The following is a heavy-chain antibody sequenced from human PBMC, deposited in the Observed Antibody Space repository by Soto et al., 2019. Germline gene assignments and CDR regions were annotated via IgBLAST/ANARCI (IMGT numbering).Heavy chain of an antibody. CDR3: ARVYCSGGSCYSFHFDN. CDR1: GYTFTSYA. D-gene: IGHD2-15*01. CDR2: INAGNGDT. J-gene: IGHJ4*02. V-gene: IGHV1-3*01. Sequence: ASVKVSCKASGYTFTSYAMHWVRQAPGQRLEWMGWINAGNGDTKYSQKFQGRVTITRDTSASTAYMELSSLRSEDTAVYYCARVYCSGGSCYSFHFDNWGQGTVVTVSS.